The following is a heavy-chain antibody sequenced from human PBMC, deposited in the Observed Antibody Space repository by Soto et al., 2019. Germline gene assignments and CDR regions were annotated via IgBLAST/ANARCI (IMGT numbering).Heavy chain of an antibody. V-gene: IGHV3-30*18. CDR3: AKGGGSARDFDY. J-gene: IGHJ4*02. D-gene: IGHD1-26*01. CDR1: GFTFGNYG. CDR2: TSYDGNNK. Sequence: GGSLRLSCTGSGFTFGNYGMHWVRQAPGKGLEWVASTSYDGNNKYYADSLKGRFTISRDNSKKMVYLQMTSLGPEDTAVYYCAKGGGSARDFDYWGQGALRTLS.